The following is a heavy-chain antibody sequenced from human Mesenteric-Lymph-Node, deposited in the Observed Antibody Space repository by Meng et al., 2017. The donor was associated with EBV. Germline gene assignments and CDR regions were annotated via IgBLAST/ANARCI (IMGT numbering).Heavy chain of an antibody. CDR2: TYYRSKWYN. D-gene: IGHD1/OR15-1a*01. CDR3: ARDYGTSRPFEY. Sequence: LQQYCPGLRKPSQNLSLPFAIGGDRCSSTVAAWNWIRQSPSRGLEWLGRTYYRSKWYNDYAVSVKGRIAINPDTSKNQFFLQLNSVTPEDTAVYYCARDYGTSRPFEYWGQGILVTVSS. J-gene: IGHJ4*02. CDR1: GDRCSSTVAA. V-gene: IGHV6-1*01.